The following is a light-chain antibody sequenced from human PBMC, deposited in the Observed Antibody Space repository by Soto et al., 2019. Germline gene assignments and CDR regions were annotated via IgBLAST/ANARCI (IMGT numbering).Light chain of an antibody. V-gene: IGKV1-39*01. CDR1: HNINNY. J-gene: IGKJ1*01. CDR2: GAS. CDR3: QQSYSGHTWT. Sequence: QMTQSPSSLSASIGDTVTITCRASHNINNYLNWYQQKPRKAPQLLIHGASNLQDGVPSRFTGRASGTEFTLTITTLQPEDFATYYCQQSYSGHTWTFGQGTKVEIK.